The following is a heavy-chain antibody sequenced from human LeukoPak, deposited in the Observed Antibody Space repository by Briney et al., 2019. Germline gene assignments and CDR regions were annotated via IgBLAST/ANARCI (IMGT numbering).Heavy chain of an antibody. V-gene: IGHV3-23*01. CDR2: ISGSGGST. CDR1: GFTFSSYA. CDR3: AKTYYYDSSGYYIANYIDC. J-gene: IGHJ4*02. D-gene: IGHD3-22*01. Sequence: GGSLRLSCAASGFTFSSYAMSWVRQAPGKGLEWVSAISGSGGSTYYADSVKGRFTISRDNSKNTLYLQMNSLRAEDTAVYYCAKTYYYDSSGYYIANYIDCWGQGTLVTVSS.